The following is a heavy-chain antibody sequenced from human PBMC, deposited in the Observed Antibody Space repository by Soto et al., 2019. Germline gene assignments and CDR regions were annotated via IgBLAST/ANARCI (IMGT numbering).Heavy chain of an antibody. CDR2: ISGSGGST. CDR1: GFTFSSYA. D-gene: IGHD2-15*01. J-gene: IGHJ4*02. V-gene: IGHV3-23*01. Sequence: HPGGSLRLSCAASGFTFSSYAMSWGRHAPGKGLEWVSAISGSGGSTYYADSVKGRFTISRDNSKNTLYLQMNSLRAEDTAVYYCAKSRAYCSGGSCYSPFDYWGQGTLVTVSS. CDR3: AKSRAYCSGGSCYSPFDY.